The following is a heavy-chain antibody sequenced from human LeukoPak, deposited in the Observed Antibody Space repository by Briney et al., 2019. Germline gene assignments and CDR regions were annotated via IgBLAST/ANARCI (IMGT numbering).Heavy chain of an antibody. V-gene: IGHV3-21*01. CDR3: ASRLSITIFGEMDV. CDR2: ISSSSSYI. J-gene: IGHJ6*01. D-gene: IGHD3-3*01. CDR1: GFTFSSYS. Sequence: GGSLRLSCAASGFTFSSYSMNWVRQAPGKGLEWVSSISSSSSYIYYADSVKGRFTISRDNAKNSLYLQMNSLRAEDTAVYYCASRLSITIFGEMDVWGKGPRSPSPQ.